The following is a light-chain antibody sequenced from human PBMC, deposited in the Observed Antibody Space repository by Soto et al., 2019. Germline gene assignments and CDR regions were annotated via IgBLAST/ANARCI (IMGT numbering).Light chain of an antibody. CDR2: EDN. Sequence: NFMLTQPHSVSESPGKTVTISCARSSGSIASNYVQWYQQRPGSGPTTVIYEDNRRPSGVPDRFSGSIDLSSNSASLTISGLKAEDEADYYCQSYHSSKHVVFGGGTKLTVL. V-gene: IGLV6-57*04. J-gene: IGLJ2*01. CDR1: SGSIASNY. CDR3: QSYHSSKHVV.